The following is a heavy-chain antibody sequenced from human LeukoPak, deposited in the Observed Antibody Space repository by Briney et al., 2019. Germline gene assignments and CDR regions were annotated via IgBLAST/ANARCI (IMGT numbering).Heavy chain of an antibody. CDR2: ISGSGGST. V-gene: IGHV3-23*01. Sequence: GGSLILSCVASGFTFSSYAMSWVRQAPGKGLEWVSGISGSGGSTYYADSVKGRFTISRDNSKNTLYLQMNSLRAEDTAVYYCAKDQKGNFDYWGQGTLVTVSS. J-gene: IGHJ4*02. CDR3: AKDQKGNFDY. CDR1: GFTFSSYA.